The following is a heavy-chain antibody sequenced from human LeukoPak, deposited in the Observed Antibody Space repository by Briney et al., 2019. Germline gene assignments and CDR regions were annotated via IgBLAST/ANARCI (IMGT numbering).Heavy chain of an antibody. Sequence: NSSETLSLTCAVSGGSISSGGYSWSWIRQPPGKGLEWIGYIYYSGSTNYNPSLKSRVTISVDTSKNQFSLKLSSVTAADTAVYYCASERALGDPGAFDIWGQGTMVTVSS. J-gene: IGHJ3*02. CDR2: IYYSGST. D-gene: IGHD4-17*01. CDR3: ASERALGDPGAFDI. V-gene: IGHV4-61*08. CDR1: GGSISSGGYS.